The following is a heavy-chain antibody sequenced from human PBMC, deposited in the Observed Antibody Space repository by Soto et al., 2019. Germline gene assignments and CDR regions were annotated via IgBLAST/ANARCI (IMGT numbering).Heavy chain of an antibody. CDR1: VFTFSSYS. CDR3: ARDNGIEGSFDP. V-gene: IGHV3-48*02. CDR2: ISISSTTI. Sequence: GGTLRLSCAASVFTFSSYSMNWVRQAPGKGLEWVSYISISSTTIYYADSVKGRFTISRDDAKNSLYLQMNSLRDEDTSVYYCARDNGIEGSFDPWGQGTLVTVSS. J-gene: IGHJ5*02.